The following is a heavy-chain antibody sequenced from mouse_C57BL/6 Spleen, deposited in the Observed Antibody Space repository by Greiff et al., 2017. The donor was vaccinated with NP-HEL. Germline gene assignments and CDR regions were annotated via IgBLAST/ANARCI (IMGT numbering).Heavy chain of an antibody. CDR1: GYAFTNYL. V-gene: IGHV1-54*01. CDR3: ARNGDYWYFDV. CDR2: INPGSGGT. J-gene: IGHJ1*03. Sequence: QVQLQQSGAELVRPGTSVKVSCKASGYAFTNYLIEWVKQRPGQGLEWIGVINPGSGGTNYNEKFKGKATLTADKSSSTAYMQLSSLTSEDSAVYFYARNGDYWYFDVWGTGTTVTVSS.